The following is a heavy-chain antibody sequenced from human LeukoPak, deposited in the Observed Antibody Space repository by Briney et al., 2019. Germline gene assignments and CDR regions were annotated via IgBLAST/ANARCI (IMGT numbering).Heavy chain of an antibody. Sequence: ASVKVSCKASGYTFTSYGINWVRQAPGQGLEWMGWINAYNGNTNYAQKLQGSVTMTTDTSTSTAYMELTSLSSDDTPVYYCASSASGYDAFDIWGQGTMATVSA. CDR2: INAYNGNT. D-gene: IGHD5-12*01. V-gene: IGHV1-18*01. CDR3: ASSASGYDAFDI. J-gene: IGHJ3*02. CDR1: GYTFTSYG.